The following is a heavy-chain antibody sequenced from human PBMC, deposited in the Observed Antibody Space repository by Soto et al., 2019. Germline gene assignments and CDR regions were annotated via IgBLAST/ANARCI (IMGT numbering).Heavy chain of an antibody. Sequence: QVQLVESGGGVVQPGRSLRLSCAASGFTFSSYGMHWVRQAPGKGLEWVAVIWYDGSNKYYADSVKGRFTISRDNSKNTLYLQMSGLRAEDTAVYYCARESRWFGELLSGAFDIWGQGTMVTVSS. CDR1: GFTFSSYG. CDR2: IWYDGSNK. V-gene: IGHV3-33*01. J-gene: IGHJ3*02. D-gene: IGHD3-10*01. CDR3: ARESRWFGELLSGAFDI.